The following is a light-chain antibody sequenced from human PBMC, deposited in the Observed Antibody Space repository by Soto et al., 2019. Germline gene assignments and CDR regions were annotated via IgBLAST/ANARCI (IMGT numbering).Light chain of an antibody. V-gene: IGKV1-39*01. CDR2: GAS. CDR1: QSITTS. CDR3: QQSYSTPFT. J-gene: IGKJ3*01. Sequence: IQMTPAPSSLSSSVGDRFTITCLASQSITTSLSWYQQKPGKAPKVLIYGASNLQGGVPSRFSGSGSGTDFTLIISSLQPEDFAAYYCQQSYSTPFTFGPGTKVDIK.